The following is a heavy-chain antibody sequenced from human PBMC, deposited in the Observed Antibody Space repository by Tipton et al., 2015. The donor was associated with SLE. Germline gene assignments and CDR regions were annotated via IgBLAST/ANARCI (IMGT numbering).Heavy chain of an antibody. J-gene: IGHJ3*02. D-gene: IGHD1-7*01. CDR1: GGSISSHY. V-gene: IGHV4-59*11. CDR3: ARDPGNFFDAFDI. Sequence: GLVKPSETLSLTCTVSGGSISSHYWSWIRQPPGKGLEWIGYIYYSGSTNYNPSLKSRVTISVDTSKNQFSLKLSSVTAADTAVYYCARDPGNFFDAFDIWGQGTMVTVSS. CDR2: IYYSGST.